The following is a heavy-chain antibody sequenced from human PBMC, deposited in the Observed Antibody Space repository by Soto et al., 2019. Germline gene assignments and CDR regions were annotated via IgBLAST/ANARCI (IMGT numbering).Heavy chain of an antibody. D-gene: IGHD1-7*01. J-gene: IGHJ5*02. CDR1: GFTFSSYG. CDR3: AKDLSRGLRNNWNSVGTYNWFDP. V-gene: IGHV3-30*18. CDR2: ISYDGSNK. Sequence: GGSLRLSCAASGFTFSSYGMHWVRQAPGKGLEWVAVISYDGSNKYYADSVKGRFTISRDNSKNTLYLQMNSLRAEDTAVYYCAKDLSRGLRNNWNSVGTYNWFDPWGQGTLVTVSS.